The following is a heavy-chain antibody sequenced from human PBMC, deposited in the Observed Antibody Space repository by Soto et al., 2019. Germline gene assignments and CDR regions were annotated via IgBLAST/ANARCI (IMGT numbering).Heavy chain of an antibody. V-gene: IGHV3-30*18. CDR3: AKDQVLRYFVWLLAPSGFVS. J-gene: IGHJ5*01. CDR1: GFTFSSYG. CDR2: ISYDGSNK. Sequence: GGSLRLSCAASGFTFSSYGMHWVRQAPGKGLEWVAVISYDGSNKYYADSVKGRFTISRDNSKNTLYLQMNSLRAEDTAVYYCAKDQVLRYFVWLLAPSGFVSCGQGTLVTVSS. D-gene: IGHD3-9*01.